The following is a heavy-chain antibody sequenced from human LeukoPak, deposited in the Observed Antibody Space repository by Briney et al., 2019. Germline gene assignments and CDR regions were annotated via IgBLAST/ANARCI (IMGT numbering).Heavy chain of an antibody. V-gene: IGHV4-31*03. CDR3: APYRAGDINWFDP. Sequence: SETLSLTCTVSGGSISTGGYSWSWIRQYPGKGLEWIGYIYYSGSTHYNPSLKSRVGLLVDTSKNQFSLKLTSVTAADTAVYYCAPYRAGDINWFDPWGQGILVTVSS. CDR2: IYYSGST. J-gene: IGHJ5*02. CDR1: GGSISTGGYS. D-gene: IGHD2-15*01.